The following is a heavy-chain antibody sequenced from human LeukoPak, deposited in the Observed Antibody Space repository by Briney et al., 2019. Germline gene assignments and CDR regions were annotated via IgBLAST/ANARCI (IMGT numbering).Heavy chain of an antibody. D-gene: IGHD2-2*01. J-gene: IGHJ5*02. CDR2: ISSSSSTI. CDR3: ARVIGYCSGTSCYYWFDP. V-gene: IGHV3-48*03. CDR1: GFTFSSYE. Sequence: PGGSLRLSCAASGFTFSSYEMNWVRQAPGKGLEWVSYISSSSSTIYYADSVKGRFTISRDNAKNSLYLQMNTLRAEDTAVYYCARVIGYCSGTSCYYWFDPWGQGTLVTVSS.